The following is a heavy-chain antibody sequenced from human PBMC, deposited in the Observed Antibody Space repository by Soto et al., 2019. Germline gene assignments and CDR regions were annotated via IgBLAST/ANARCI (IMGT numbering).Heavy chain of an antibody. CDR3: AREGRMGTFDY. D-gene: IGHD1-1*01. V-gene: IGHV4-61*01. CDR2: FYYSGST. Sequence: SETLSLTCTVSGGSVSGGSYFWSWVRQPPGKGLEWIGYFYYSGSTKYNPSLKSRVTILEDTSKNQFSLKLNSVTAADTAVYYCAREGRMGTFDYWGQGALVTVAS. CDR1: GGSVSGGSYF. J-gene: IGHJ4*02.